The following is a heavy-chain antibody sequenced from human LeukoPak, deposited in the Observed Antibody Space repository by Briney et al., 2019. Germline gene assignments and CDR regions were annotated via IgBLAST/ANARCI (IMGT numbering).Heavy chain of an antibody. V-gene: IGHV3-23*01. CDR3: ANGLAASGNFLLRDYYYFIDV. CDR2: INGNGAAT. D-gene: IGHD1-26*01. CDR1: GFTFNNYA. J-gene: IGHJ6*03. Sequence: GGSLRLSCVASGFTFNNYAMHWVRQAPGKGLEWVSTINGNGAATYYAASFKGRFLISRDDSKGTVYLRMNKLRVENSGLYYCANGLAASGNFLLRDYYYFIDVWGKGTTVIVS.